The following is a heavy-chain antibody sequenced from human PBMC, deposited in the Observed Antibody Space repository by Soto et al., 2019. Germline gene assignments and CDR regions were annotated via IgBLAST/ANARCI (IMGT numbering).Heavy chain of an antibody. Sequence: QVQLVQSGAEVKKPGSSVKVSCKASGGTFSSYAISWVRQAPGQGLEWMGGIIPIFGTANYAQKFQGRVTITADESTSTAYMELSSLRSEDTAVYYCAGQSQYYYDRSGYLAFDIWGQGTMVTVSS. J-gene: IGHJ3*02. CDR1: GGTFSSYA. CDR2: IIPIFGTA. D-gene: IGHD3-22*01. V-gene: IGHV1-69*01. CDR3: AGQSQYYYDRSGYLAFDI.